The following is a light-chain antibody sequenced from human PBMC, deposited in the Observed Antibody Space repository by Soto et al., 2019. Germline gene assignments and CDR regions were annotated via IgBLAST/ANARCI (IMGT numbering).Light chain of an antibody. V-gene: IGLV2-14*01. CDR3: NSYTTTSTYV. CDR1: SSDVGGYDY. J-gene: IGLJ1*01. CDR2: EVT. Sequence: QSVLTQPASVSGSPGQSITISCTGTSSDVGGYDYVSWYQQYPGKAPKFMIYEVTNRPSGVSHRFSGSKSGNTASLTISGLQAQEEADYYCNSYTTTSTYVFGTGTKVTVL.